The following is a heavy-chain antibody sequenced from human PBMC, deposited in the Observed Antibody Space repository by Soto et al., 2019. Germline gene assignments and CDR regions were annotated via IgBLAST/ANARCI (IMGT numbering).Heavy chain of an antibody. Sequence: HPGGSLRLSCAASGFTFSRYGMHWVRQAPGKGLEWVAVVSIDGINQYYAEPVKGRSSISKDNSKNTLYLQLNSLRPEDTAVYYCAKTPPYYDFWSGYLDVWGQGTTVTVSS. D-gene: IGHD3-3*01. J-gene: IGHJ6*02. CDR3: AKTPPYYDFWSGYLDV. V-gene: IGHV3-30*18. CDR1: GFTFSRYG. CDR2: VSIDGINQ.